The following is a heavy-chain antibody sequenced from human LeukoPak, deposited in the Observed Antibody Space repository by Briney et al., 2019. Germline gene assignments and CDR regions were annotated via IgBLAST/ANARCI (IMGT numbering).Heavy chain of an antibody. V-gene: IGHV3-23*01. CDR1: GFTFSSYA. Sequence: GGSLRLSCAASGFTFSSYAMSWVRQAPGKGLEWVSAVSGGGGTTFYADSVKGRFTISRDNSKSTLFLQMSSLRAEDTAVYYCAKSSTSWCSDGRCYLDAPDYWGQGTLVTVSS. CDR3: AKSSTSWCSDGRCYLDAPDY. D-gene: IGHD2-15*01. CDR2: VSGGGGTT. J-gene: IGHJ4*02.